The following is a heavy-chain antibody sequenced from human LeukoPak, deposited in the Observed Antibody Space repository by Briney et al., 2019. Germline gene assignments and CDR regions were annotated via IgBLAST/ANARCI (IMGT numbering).Heavy chain of an antibody. V-gene: IGHV3-23*01. CDR1: GFTLSNAW. J-gene: IGHJ4*02. CDR2: ISGSGGST. Sequence: GGSLRLSCAASGFTLSNAWMSWVRQAPGKGLEWVSAISGSGGSTDYADSVKGRFTISRDNSKNTLYLQMNSLRAEDTAVYYCAKGLRFLEWLFDAFDYWGQGTLVTVSS. CDR3: AKGLRFLEWLFDAFDY. D-gene: IGHD3-3*01.